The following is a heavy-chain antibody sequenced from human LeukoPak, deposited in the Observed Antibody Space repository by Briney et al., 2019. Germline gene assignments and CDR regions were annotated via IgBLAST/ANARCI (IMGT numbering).Heavy chain of an antibody. Sequence: GASVKVSCKASGYTFTDYYIHWVRQAPGQGLEWMGWINPNSGGTLYAPRFQGTVIMTRDTPISTAYMEVSGLRSDDTAIYYCARAGSLTMLRGVFQAFDYWGQGTLVTVSS. CDR1: GYTFTDYY. CDR2: INPNSGGT. J-gene: IGHJ4*02. D-gene: IGHD3-10*01. CDR3: ARAGSLTMLRGVFQAFDY. V-gene: IGHV1-2*02.